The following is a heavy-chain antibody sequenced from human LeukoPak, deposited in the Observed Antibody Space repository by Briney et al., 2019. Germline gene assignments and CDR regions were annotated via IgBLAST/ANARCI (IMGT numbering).Heavy chain of an antibody. CDR1: GGSMSSYY. D-gene: IGHD6-13*01. V-gene: IGHV4-4*07. CDR3: ATYEQQLAFDY. CDR2: IYTCGST. J-gene: IGHJ4*02. Sequence: SETLSLTCTVSGGSMSSYYWSWIRQPAGKGLEWIGRIYTCGSTNYNPSLRSRVTMSIDTSKKKFSLKLSSVTAADTAVYYCATYEQQLAFDYWGQGTLVTVSS.